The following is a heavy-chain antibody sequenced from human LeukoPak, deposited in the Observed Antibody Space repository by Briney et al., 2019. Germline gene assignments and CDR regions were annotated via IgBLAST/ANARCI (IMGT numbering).Heavy chain of an antibody. J-gene: IGHJ3*02. CDR1: GFTFDDYG. CDR3: ARGGLAVYGPSTDAFDI. CDR2: INWNGGST. V-gene: IGHV3-20*04. D-gene: IGHD4-17*01. Sequence: PGGSLRLSCAASGFTFDDYGMSWVRQAPGKGLEWVSGINWNGGSTVYADSVKGRFTISRDNAKNSLYLQMNSLRAEDTALYYCARGGLAVYGPSTDAFDIWGRGTMVTVSS.